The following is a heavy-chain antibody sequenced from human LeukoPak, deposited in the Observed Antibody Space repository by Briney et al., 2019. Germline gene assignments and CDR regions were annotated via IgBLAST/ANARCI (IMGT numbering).Heavy chain of an antibody. CDR3: ARRGSHYYDSSGYSP. Sequence: PSETLSLTCAVYGGSFSGYYWSWIRQPPGKGLEWIGEINHSGSTNYNPSLKSRVTISVDTSKNQFSLKLSSVTAADTAVYYCARRGSHYYDSSGYSPWGQGTLVTVSS. D-gene: IGHD3-22*01. CDR1: GGSFSGYY. J-gene: IGHJ5*02. CDR2: INHSGST. V-gene: IGHV4-34*01.